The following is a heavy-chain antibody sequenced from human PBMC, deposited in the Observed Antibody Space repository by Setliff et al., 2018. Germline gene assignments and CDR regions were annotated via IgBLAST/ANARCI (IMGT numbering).Heavy chain of an antibody. Sequence: SETLSLTCTVSGASISSSSYYWAWIRQPPGRGLELIGSIFYGGSTYYNPSLNSRVTISIDASKNQFSLKLDSVTAAGTAVYYCARTDDYYNFYAYWGQGTLVTVSS. CDR3: ARTDDYYNFYAY. D-gene: IGHD3-3*01. J-gene: IGHJ4*02. V-gene: IGHV4-39*07. CDR2: IFYGGST. CDR1: GASISSSSYY.